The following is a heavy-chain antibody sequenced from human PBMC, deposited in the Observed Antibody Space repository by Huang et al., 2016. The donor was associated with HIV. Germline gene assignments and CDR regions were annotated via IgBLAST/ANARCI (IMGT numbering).Heavy chain of an antibody. CDR1: GYSFTSYD. Sequence: QVQLVQSGAEVKKTGASVKVSCKAAGYSFTSYDINWVRQDNGQGLEWWGRMNTKNVNKGYAEKVQGSITMTRNTSTSSAYLDLSSLRSEDTAVYVCARDRLWYPGLTHWLDPWGQGTLVTVSS. D-gene: IGHD2-21*01. V-gene: IGHV1-8*01. J-gene: IGHJ5*02. CDR3: ARDRLWYPGLTHWLDP. CDR2: MNTKNVNK.